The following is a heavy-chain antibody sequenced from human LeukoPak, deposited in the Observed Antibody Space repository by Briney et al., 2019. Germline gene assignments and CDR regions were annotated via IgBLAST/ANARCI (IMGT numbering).Heavy chain of an antibody. J-gene: IGHJ4*02. CDR1: GFTFSSYS. Sequence: GGSLRLSCAASGFTFSSYSMNWVRQAPGKGLEWVSYISSSSSTIYYADSVKGRFTISRDNAKNSLYLQMNSLRAEDTAVYYCARDYSEFEYQLLYYFDYWGQGTLVTVSS. D-gene: IGHD2-2*01. CDR2: ISSSSSTI. CDR3: ARDYSEFEYQLLYYFDY. V-gene: IGHV3-48*04.